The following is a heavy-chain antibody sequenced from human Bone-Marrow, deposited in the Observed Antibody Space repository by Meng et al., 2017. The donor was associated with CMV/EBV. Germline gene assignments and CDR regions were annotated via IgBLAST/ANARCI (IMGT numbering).Heavy chain of an antibody. D-gene: IGHD1-1*01. J-gene: IGHJ4*02. CDR1: GGSFSGYY. V-gene: IGHV4-34*01. CDR2: INHSGST. CDR3: ARGTRGGANWFVDY. Sequence: GSLRLSCAVYGGSFSGYYWSWIRQPPGKGLEWIGEINHSGSTNYNPSLKSRVTISVDTSKNQFSLKLSSVTAADTAVYYCARGTRGGANWFVDYWGQGPLVTVYS.